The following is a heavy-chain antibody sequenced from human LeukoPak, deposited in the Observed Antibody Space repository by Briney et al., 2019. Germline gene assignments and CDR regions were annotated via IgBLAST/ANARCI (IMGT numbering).Heavy chain of an antibody. D-gene: IGHD2-21*02. V-gene: IGHV1-69*06. Sequence: SVKVSCKTSGGSIMNYAISWVRQAPGQGLEWMGVVIPIFGTSNYARKFQDRVTITADKSTNTANMELSSLRSEDTAVYYCAKVAAAIPRWYFDLWGRGTLVTVSS. J-gene: IGHJ2*01. CDR3: AKVAAAIPRWYFDL. CDR1: GGSIMNYA. CDR2: VIPIFGTS.